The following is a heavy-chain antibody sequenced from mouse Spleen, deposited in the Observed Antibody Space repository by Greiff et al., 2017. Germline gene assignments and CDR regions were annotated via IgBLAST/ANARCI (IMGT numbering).Heavy chain of an antibody. V-gene: IGHV5-6-2*01. J-gene: IGHJ1*01. Sequence: EVMLVESGGGLVKPGGSLKLSCAASGFTFSSYAMSWVRQTPEKRLEWVAAINSNGGSTYYPDTVKDRFTISRDNAKNTLYLQMSSLRSEDTALYYCARPTGWYFDVWGAGTTVTVSS. CDR2: INSNGGST. D-gene: IGHD4-1*02. CDR3: ARPTGWYFDV. CDR1: GFTFSSYA.